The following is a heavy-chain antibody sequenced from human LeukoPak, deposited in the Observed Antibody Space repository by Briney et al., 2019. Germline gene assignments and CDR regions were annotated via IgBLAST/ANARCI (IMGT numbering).Heavy chain of an antibody. V-gene: IGHV1-69*06. CDR2: IFPIFGTA. Sequence: GASVKVSCKASGGTFSSYVISWVRQAPGQGLEWMGGIFPIFGTANYAQKFQGRVTITADKSTSTAYMELSSLRSEDTAVYYCARILGPDWFDPWGQGTLVTVSS. J-gene: IGHJ5*02. CDR3: ARILGPDWFDP. D-gene: IGHD7-27*01. CDR1: GGTFSSYV.